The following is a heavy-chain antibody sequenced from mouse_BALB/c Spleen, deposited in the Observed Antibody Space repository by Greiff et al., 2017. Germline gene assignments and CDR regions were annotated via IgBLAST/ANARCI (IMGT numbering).Heavy chain of an antibody. V-gene: IGHV2-9*02. Sequence: VNVVESGPGLVAPSQSLSITCTVSGFSLTSYGVHWVRQPPGKGLEWLGVIWAGGSTNYNSALMSRLSISKDNSKSQVFLKMNSLQTDDTAMYYCARDLLLRYLDYWGQGTTLTVSS. J-gene: IGHJ2*01. CDR3: ARDLLLRYLDY. CDR2: IWAGGST. CDR1: GFSLTSYG. D-gene: IGHD1-1*01.